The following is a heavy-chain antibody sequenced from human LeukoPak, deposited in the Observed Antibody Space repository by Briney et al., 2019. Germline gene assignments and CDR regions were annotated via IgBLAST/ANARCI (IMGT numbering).Heavy chain of an antibody. CDR3: AKDASGYDRGYYYYYGMDV. Sequence: DPGRSLRLSCATSGFTFDDYAMHWVRQAPGKGLEWVSGISWNSGSTGYADSVKGRFTISRDNAKNSLYLQMNSLRAEDTALYYCAKDASGYDRGYYYYYGMDVWGQGTTVTVSS. D-gene: IGHD5-12*01. CDR1: GFTFDDYA. CDR2: ISWNSGST. J-gene: IGHJ6*02. V-gene: IGHV3-9*01.